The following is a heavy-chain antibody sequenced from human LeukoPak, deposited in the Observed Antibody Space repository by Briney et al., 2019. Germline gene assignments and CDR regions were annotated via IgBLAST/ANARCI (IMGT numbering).Heavy chain of an antibody. Sequence: PGRSLRLSCAASGFTFSSYGMHWVRQAPGKGLEWGAVIWYDGSNKYYADSVKGRFTISRENSKNTLYLRMNSLRDEDTAVYYSARDKYYDFWSGFQRGGYYFDYWGQGTLVTVSS. CDR1: GFTFSSYG. J-gene: IGHJ4*02. D-gene: IGHD3-3*01. CDR3: ARDKYYDFWSGFQRGGYYFDY. CDR2: IWYDGSNK. V-gene: IGHV3-33*01.